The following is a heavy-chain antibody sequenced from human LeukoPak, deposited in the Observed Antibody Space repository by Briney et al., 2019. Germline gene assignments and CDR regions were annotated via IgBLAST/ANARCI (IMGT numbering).Heavy chain of an antibody. CDR3: VRGTSDWSGTDY. D-gene: IGHD3-9*01. J-gene: IGHJ4*02. CDR2: IKQDGSEK. Sequence: SGGSLRLSCAASGSTFSSYWMSWVRQAPGKGLEWVANIKQDGSEKYYVDSVKGRFTISRDNAKNMLHLQMNSLRVEDTAVYYCVRGTSDWSGTDYWGQGTLVTVSS. CDR1: GSTFSSYW. V-gene: IGHV3-7*01.